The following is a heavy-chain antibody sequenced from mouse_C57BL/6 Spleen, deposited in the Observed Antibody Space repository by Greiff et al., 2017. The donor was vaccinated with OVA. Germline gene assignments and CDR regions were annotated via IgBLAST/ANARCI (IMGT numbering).Heavy chain of an antibody. CDR3: ARFDYGFDY. D-gene: IGHD2-4*01. CDR1: GYTFTSYW. Sequence: QVQLQQPGAELVMPGASVKLSCKASGYTFTSYWMHWVKQRPGQGLEWIGEIDPSDSYTNYNQKFKGKSTLTVDKSSSTAYMQLSSLTSEDAAVYYCARFDYGFDYWGKGTTLTVSS. CDR2: IDPSDSYT. V-gene: IGHV1-69*01. J-gene: IGHJ2*01.